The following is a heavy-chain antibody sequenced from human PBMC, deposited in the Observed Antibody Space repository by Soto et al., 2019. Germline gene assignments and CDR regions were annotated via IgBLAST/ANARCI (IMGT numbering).Heavy chain of an antibody. V-gene: IGHV4-34*01. CDR2: INHSGST. CDR1: GGSFSGYY. J-gene: IGHJ6*02. CDR3: ARGKGADSSGYYYYYYGMDV. D-gene: IGHD3-22*01. Sequence: SETLSLTCAVYGGSFSGYYWSWIRQPPGKGLEWIGEINHSGSTNYNPSLKSRVTISVDTSKNQFSLKLSSVTAADTAVYYCARGKGADSSGYYYYYYGMDVWGQGTTVTVSS.